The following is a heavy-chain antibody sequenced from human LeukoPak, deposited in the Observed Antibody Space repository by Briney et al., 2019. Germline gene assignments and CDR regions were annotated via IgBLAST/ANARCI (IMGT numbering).Heavy chain of an antibody. V-gene: IGHV3-15*01. D-gene: IGHD6-19*01. J-gene: IGHJ4*02. Sequence: GGSLRLSCAASGFTFSSYSMNWVRQAPGKGLEWVGRIKSKTDGGTTDYAAPVKGRFTISRDNSKNTLYLQMNSLRAEDTAVYYCAKSRWLDLFDYWGQGTLVTVSS. CDR3: AKSRWLDLFDY. CDR2: IKSKTDGGTT. CDR1: GFTFSSYS.